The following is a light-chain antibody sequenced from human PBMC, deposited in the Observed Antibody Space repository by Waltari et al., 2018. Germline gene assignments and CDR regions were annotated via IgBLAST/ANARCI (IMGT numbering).Light chain of an antibody. J-gene: IGLJ2*01. CDR3: SSYTSATTLSVV. CDR1: RGDVGGYNY. V-gene: IGLV2-14*01. CDR2: EVS. Sequence: QSALTQPASVSGSPGQSITISCTGTRGDVGGYNYVSWSQQHAGKSPKVIIYEVSNRPSGVSTRFSASKSGDTASLTISGLQAEDESTYYCSSYTSATTLSVVFGGGTKVTVL.